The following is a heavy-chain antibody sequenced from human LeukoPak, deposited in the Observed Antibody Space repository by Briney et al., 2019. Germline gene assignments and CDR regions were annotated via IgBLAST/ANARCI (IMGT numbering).Heavy chain of an antibody. V-gene: IGHV4-4*02. J-gene: IGHJ3*02. CDR2: IYHSGST. D-gene: IGHD1/OR15-1a*01. Sequence: GSLRLSCAASGFIFSTYSMSWVRQPPGKGLEWIGEIYHSGSTNYNPSLKSRVTISVDRSMNQFSLKLNSVTAADAAVYYCASRMYLTVGNSAFDIWGQGTMVTVSS. CDR1: GFIFSTYS. CDR3: ASRMYLTVGNSAFDI.